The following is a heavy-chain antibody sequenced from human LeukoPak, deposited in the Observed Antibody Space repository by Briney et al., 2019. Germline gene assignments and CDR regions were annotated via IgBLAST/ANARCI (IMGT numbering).Heavy chain of an antibody. CDR1: GGSISGYY. V-gene: IGHV4-59*01. Sequence: PSETLSLTCTVSGGSISGYYWSWIRQSPGRGLEWMGYIHYSGSTDYNPSLKSRVTMSVDTSKNQCSPKLSSVTAADAAVYYCVREGHDSSGYFLDYWGQGTLVTVSS. CDR3: VREGHDSSGYFLDY. D-gene: IGHD3-22*01. J-gene: IGHJ4*02. CDR2: IHYSGST.